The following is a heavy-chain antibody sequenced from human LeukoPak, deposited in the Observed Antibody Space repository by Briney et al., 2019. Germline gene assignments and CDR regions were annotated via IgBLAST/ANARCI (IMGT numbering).Heavy chain of an antibody. D-gene: IGHD6-13*01. CDR2: INPNSGGT. CDR1: GYTFTSYD. V-gene: IGHV1-2*02. J-gene: IGHJ4*02. Sequence: GASVKVSCKASGYTFTSYDINWVRQATGQGLEWMGWINPNSGGTNYAQKFQGRVTMTRDTSISTAYMELSRLRSDDTAVYYCARGRLILVPIAAADTFDYWGQGTLVTVSS. CDR3: ARGRLILVPIAAADTFDY.